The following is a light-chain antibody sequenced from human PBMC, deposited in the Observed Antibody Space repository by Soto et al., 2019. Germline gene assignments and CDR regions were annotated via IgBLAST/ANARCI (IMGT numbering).Light chain of an antibody. CDR2: AAS. Sequence: DIQMTQSPSSLSASVGDRVTITCRASQNIRSYLHWYQQKPGKAPKLLIYAASNLQSGVPSRFSGSGSGTDFTLTINNLQPEDFAIYYCQQSYSTPPITFGQGTRLEIK. J-gene: IGKJ5*01. CDR3: QQSYSTPPIT. V-gene: IGKV1-39*01. CDR1: QNIRSY.